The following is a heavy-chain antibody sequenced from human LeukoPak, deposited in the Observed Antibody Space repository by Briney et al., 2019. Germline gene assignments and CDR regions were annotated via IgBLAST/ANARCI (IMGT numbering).Heavy chain of an antibody. CDR2: IWYDGSNK. D-gene: IGHD6-19*01. J-gene: IGHJ4*02. Sequence: GGSLRLSCAASGFTFSSYGMHWVRQAPGKGLEWVAVIWYDGSNKYHADSVKGRFTISRDNSKNTLYLQMNSLRAEDTAVYYCARLHSSGWYDDYWGQGTLVTVSS. V-gene: IGHV3-33*01. CDR1: GFTFSSYG. CDR3: ARLHSSGWYDDY.